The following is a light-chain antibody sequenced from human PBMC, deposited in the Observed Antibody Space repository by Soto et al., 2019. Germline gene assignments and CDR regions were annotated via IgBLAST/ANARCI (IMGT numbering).Light chain of an antibody. CDR1: QPISTY. Sequence: DIQMTQSPSSLSASEGDRVIITCRASQPISTYLNWFQQKPGKAPKLLIYKASTLKSGVPSRFSGSGSGTEFTLTISSLQPDDFATYYCQHYNSYSEAFGQGTKVHIK. V-gene: IGKV1-5*03. CDR3: QHYNSYSEA. CDR2: KAS. J-gene: IGKJ1*01.